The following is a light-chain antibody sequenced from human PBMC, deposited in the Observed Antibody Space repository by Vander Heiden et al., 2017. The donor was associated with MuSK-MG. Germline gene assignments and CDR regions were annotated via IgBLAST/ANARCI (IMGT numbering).Light chain of an antibody. CDR1: QLGNRY. J-gene: IGLJ3*02. CDR2: EDK. V-gene: IGLV3-1*01. Sequence: SYALTQPPSVSVSPGQTVSITCSGDQLGNRYSSWYQQKPGHSPVLVIYEDKKRPSGIPKRFSGSSSGNTASLTISGTQAMDEADYYCQAWDSDTTGGVFGGGTKLTGL. CDR3: QAWDSDTTGGV.